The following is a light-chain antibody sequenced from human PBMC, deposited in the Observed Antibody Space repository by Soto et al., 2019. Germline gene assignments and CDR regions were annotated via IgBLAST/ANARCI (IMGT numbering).Light chain of an antibody. V-gene: IGLV1-47*01. CDR1: SSNIGSNR. Sequence: QSVLNQAPSTSGTPGQRVIISCSGSSSNIGSNRVQWYQQLPGTAPKLLVYKNDNRPSGVPDRFSGSKSGTSASLAISDLRAEDEGLYYSATWDDSLSGVLFGGGTKLTVL. CDR2: KND. J-gene: IGLJ2*01. CDR3: ATWDDSLSGVL.